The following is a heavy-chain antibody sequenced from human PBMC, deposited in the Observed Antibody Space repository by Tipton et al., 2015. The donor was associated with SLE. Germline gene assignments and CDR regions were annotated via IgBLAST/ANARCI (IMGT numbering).Heavy chain of an antibody. V-gene: IGHV4-61*02. Sequence: TLSLTCTVSGGSLNSGNYYWNWIRQPAGKGLEWIGRIRTSGSTNFNPSLKSRVTISVDTSKNQISLKLKSLTPADTAVYYCARGGHIYGFEAFDVWGQGTMVTVSS. D-gene: IGHD5-18*01. J-gene: IGHJ3*01. CDR3: ARGGHIYGFEAFDV. CDR2: IRTSGST. CDR1: GGSLNSGNYY.